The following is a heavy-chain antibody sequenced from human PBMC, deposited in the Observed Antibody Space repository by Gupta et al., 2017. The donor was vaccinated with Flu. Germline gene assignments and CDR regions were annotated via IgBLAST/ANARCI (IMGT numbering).Heavy chain of an antibody. CDR3: ERDRAMTTVTEYDYYGMDA. Sequence: GQLVECGGGLVKSRVHLILSCSASACTFSDYYIRWIRQAPGKGLEWVSYIRSSGSTIYNADAVKGRCTISRDNAKKTLYLQMKRMRVKDTAVYDCERDRAMTTVTEYDYYGMDAWGQGTTVTVSS. D-gene: IGHD4-17*01. CDR2: IRSSGSTI. V-gene: IGHV3-11*01. CDR1: ACTFSDYY. J-gene: IGHJ6*02.